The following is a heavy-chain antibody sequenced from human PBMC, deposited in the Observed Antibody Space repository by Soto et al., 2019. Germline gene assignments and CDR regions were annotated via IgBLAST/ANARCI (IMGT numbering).Heavy chain of an antibody. CDR3: ARVFRSSWYGGYNYGMDV. V-gene: IGHV4-34*01. J-gene: IGHJ6*02. D-gene: IGHD6-13*01. Sequence: SETLSLNCAAYGGSSSGYYCSWLRQPPAQGLEWIGEINHSGSSNYNPSLKSRVTISVDTSKNQFSLKLSSVTAADTAVYYCARVFRSSWYGGYNYGMDVWGQGTTVTVCS. CDR2: INHSGSS. CDR1: GGSSSGYY.